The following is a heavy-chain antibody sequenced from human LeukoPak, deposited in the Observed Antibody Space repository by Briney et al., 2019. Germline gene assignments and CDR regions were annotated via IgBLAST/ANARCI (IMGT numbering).Heavy chain of an antibody. J-gene: IGHJ1*01. D-gene: IGHD3-22*01. CDR3: AKDRSSGYHEYFQH. CDR2: IRYDGSNK. V-gene: IGHV3-30*02. CDR1: GFTFSSYS. Sequence: PGGSLRLSCAASGFTFSSYSMHWVRQAPGKGLEWVAFIRYDGSNKYYADSVKGRFTISRDNSKNTLYLQMNSLRAEDTAVYYCAKDRSSGYHEYFQHWGQGTLVTVSS.